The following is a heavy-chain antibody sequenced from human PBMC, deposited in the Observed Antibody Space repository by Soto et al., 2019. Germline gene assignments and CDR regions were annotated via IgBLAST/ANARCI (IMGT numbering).Heavy chain of an antibody. J-gene: IGHJ4*02. V-gene: IGHV3-9*01. CDR2: ISWNSGSI. CDR1: GFTFDDYA. D-gene: IGHD3-10*01. CDR3: AKDMYGSGSYNSPFDY. Sequence: GGSLRLSCAASGFTFDDYAMHWVRQAPGKGLEWVSGISWNSGSIGYADSVKGRFTISRDNAKNSLYLQMNSLRAEDTALYYCAKDMYGSGSYNSPFDYWGQGTLVTVSS.